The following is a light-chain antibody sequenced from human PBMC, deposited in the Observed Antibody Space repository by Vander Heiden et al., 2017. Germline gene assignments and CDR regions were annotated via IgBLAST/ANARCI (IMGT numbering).Light chain of an antibody. J-gene: IGKJ4*01. CDR3: QQDNSYPLT. V-gene: IGKV1-5*03. CDR2: KAS. Sequence: DIQMTQSPSTLSASVGDRVTITCRASQSISSWLAWYQQKPGKAPKLLIYKASSLESGVPSRFSGRGSGTEFTLTISSLQPDDFATYYCQQDNSYPLTFGGGTKVEIK. CDR1: QSISSW.